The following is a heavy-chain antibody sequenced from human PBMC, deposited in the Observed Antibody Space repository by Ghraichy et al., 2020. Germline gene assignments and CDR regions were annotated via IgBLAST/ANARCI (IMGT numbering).Heavy chain of an antibody. CDR1: GFTFSSHW. J-gene: IGHJ5*02. CDR2: IEEDGSED. V-gene: IGHV3-7*01. D-gene: IGHD2-21*02. CDR3: ARVVVVATAKENWFDP. Sequence: GSLRISCAASGFTFSSHWMTWVRQTPGKGLEWVATIEEDGSEDFYADSVRGRFTISRDNAKNSLYLQMHSLRVEDTAVYFCARVVVVATAKENWFDPWGQGTLVTVSS.